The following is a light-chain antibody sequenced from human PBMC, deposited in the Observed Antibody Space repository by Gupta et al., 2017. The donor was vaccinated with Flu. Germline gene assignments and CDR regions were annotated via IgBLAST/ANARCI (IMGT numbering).Light chain of an antibody. Sequence: DIVLTHSPDSLAVSLGERATINFKSSQSVLYSSNNKNFLAWYQQKPGQSPRLLIYCASNRETGVPERFSGSGSGTDFTFTISGLQAEDVAIYYCQQYYSTLRTFGQGTKVEIK. V-gene: IGKV4-1*01. J-gene: IGKJ1*01. CDR2: CAS. CDR1: QSVLYSSNNKNF. CDR3: QQYYSTLRT.